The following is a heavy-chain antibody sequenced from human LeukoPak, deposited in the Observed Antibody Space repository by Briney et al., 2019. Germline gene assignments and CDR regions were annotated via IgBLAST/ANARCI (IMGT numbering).Heavy chain of an antibody. CDR1: GFTVSSYE. Sequence: PGGSLRLSCAASGFTVSSYEMNWVRQAPGKGLEWVSYISSSGSTIYYADSVKGRFTISRDNAKNSLYLQMNSLRAEDTAVYYCARSQTYSYYYDSSGYLGYWGQGTLVTVSS. J-gene: IGHJ4*02. CDR3: ARSQTYSYYYDSSGYLGY. CDR2: ISSSGSTI. D-gene: IGHD3-22*01. V-gene: IGHV3-48*03.